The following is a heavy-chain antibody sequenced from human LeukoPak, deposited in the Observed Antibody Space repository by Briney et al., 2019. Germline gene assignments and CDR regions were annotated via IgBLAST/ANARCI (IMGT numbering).Heavy chain of an antibody. CDR1: GGSISSSSYY. J-gene: IGHJ3*02. V-gene: IGHV4-39*07. CDR2: IYHSGST. D-gene: IGHD2-15*01. CDR3: ARLTDIVVVVAAHDAFDI. Sequence: PSETLSLTCTVSGGSISSSSYYWGWIRQPPGKGLEWIGSIYHSGSTNYNPSLKSRVTISVDTSKNQFSLKLSSVTAADTAVYYCARLTDIVVVVAAHDAFDIWGQGTMVTVSS.